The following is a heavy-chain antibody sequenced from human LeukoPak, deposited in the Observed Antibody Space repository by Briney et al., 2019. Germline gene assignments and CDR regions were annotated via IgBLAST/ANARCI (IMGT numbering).Heavy chain of an antibody. V-gene: IGHV3-23*01. D-gene: IGHD2-2*01. Sequence: GGSLRLSCADSRFNFRGYAMSSVPQAPGKGLEWVSTISGSGGSTYYADSVKGRFTISRDDARDSLFLQMNSLTAEDTAVYFWTRLCSTSDGRGYYYYYDYWGQGTLVTVSS. CDR3: TRLCSTSDGRGYYYYYDY. CDR2: ISGSGGST. J-gene: IGHJ4*02. CDR1: RFNFRGYA.